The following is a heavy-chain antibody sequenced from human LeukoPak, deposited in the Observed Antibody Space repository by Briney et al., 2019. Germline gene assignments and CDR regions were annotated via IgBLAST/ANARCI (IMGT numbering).Heavy chain of an antibody. V-gene: IGHV1-18*01. CDR2: ISACNGNT. CDR3: ARDLLPYYYDSSGSRRHDAFDI. J-gene: IGHJ3*02. CDR1: GYTFTSYG. Sequence: ASVKVSCKASGYTFTSYGISWVRQAPGQGLEWMGWISACNGNTNYAQKLQGRVTMTTDTSTSTAYMELRSLRSDDTAVYYCARDLLPYYYDSSGSRRHDAFDIWGQGTMVTVSS. D-gene: IGHD3-22*01.